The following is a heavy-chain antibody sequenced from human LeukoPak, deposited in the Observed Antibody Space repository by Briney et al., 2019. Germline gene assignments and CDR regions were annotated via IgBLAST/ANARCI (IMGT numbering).Heavy chain of an antibody. Sequence: GGSLRLSCAASGFSLSSHAMSWVRQAPGKGLEWVSGINWNGGSTGYADSVKGRFTISRDNAENSLYLQMNSLRAEDTALYYCARDYAYCGGDCYSALSIWGQGTMVTVSS. D-gene: IGHD2-21*02. CDR1: GFSLSSHA. J-gene: IGHJ3*02. V-gene: IGHV3-20*04. CDR2: INWNGGST. CDR3: ARDYAYCGGDCYSALSI.